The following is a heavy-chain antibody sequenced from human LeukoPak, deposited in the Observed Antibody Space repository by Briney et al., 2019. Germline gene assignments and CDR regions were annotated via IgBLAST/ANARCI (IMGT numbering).Heavy chain of an antibody. CDR1: GGSISSSNYY. V-gene: IGHV4-39*01. CDR2: IYYSGTT. D-gene: IGHD2/OR15-2a*01. J-gene: IGHJ4*02. CDR3: ARHSSRSHPNFDY. Sequence: PSETLSLTCTVSGGSISSSNYYWGWIRQPPGMGLEWIGSIYYSGTTYYNPSLESRVTVSVDTSKNQFSLKLSSVTAADTAVYYCARHSSRSHPNFDYWGQGTLVTVSS.